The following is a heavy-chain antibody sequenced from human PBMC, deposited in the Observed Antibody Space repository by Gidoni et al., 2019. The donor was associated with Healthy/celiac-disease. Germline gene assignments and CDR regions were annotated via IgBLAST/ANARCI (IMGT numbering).Heavy chain of an antibody. Sequence: QVQLQQWGAGLLKPSETLYLTWAVYGGSCSGCDWSWIRQPPGKWVEWIGEINHSGSTNYSPSVKSRVSRSIDTSKNQFSLKLSSVTTAGAAVYYCARASASGWKAFDIWGQGTMVTVSS. CDR1: GGSCSGCD. D-gene: IGHD1-1*01. J-gene: IGHJ3*02. CDR2: INHSGST. CDR3: ARASASGWKAFDI. V-gene: IGHV4-34*01.